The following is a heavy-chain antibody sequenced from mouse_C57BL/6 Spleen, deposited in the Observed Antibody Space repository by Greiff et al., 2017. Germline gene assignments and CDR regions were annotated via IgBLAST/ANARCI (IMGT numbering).Heavy chain of an antibody. D-gene: IGHD2-3*01. CDR2: IDPSDSYT. Sequence: QVQLQQPGAELVMPGASVKLSCKASGYTFTSYWMHWVKQRPGQGLEWIGEIDPSDSYTNYNQKFKGKSTLTVDKSSSTAYMQLSSLTSEDSAVYYCARKGWLLRGYYAMDYWGQGTSVTVSS. V-gene: IGHV1-69*01. J-gene: IGHJ4*01. CDR3: ARKGWLLRGYYAMDY. CDR1: GYTFTSYW.